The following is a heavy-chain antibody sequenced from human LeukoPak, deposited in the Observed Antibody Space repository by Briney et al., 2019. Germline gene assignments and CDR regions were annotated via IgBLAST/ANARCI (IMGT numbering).Heavy chain of an antibody. CDR2: ISSGGSDK. V-gene: IGHV3-30*04. J-gene: IGHJ4*02. CDR3: ARVLGFGSPPAY. CDR1: GFNFNSYP. Sequence: PGGSLRLSCVASGFNFNSYPMHWVRQAPGKGLEWVGLISSGGSDKSYADSVEGRFTISRDNSKNTLYLQMNSLSAEDTAVYYCARVLGFGSPPAYWGQGTQVFVSS. D-gene: IGHD3-10*01.